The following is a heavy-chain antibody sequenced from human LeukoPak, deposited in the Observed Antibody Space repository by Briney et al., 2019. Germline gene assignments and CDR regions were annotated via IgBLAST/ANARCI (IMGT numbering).Heavy chain of an antibody. V-gene: IGHV1-3*01. J-gene: IGHJ5*02. CDR3: ARDRGHSSGWYREDWFDP. D-gene: IGHD6-19*01. CDR1: GYTFTSYA. Sequence: ASVKVSCKASGYTFTSYAMHWVRQAPGQRLEWMGWINAGNGNTKYSQKFQGRVTITRDTPASTAYMELSSLRSEDTAVYYCARDRGHSSGWYREDWFDPWGQGTLVTVFS. CDR2: INAGNGNT.